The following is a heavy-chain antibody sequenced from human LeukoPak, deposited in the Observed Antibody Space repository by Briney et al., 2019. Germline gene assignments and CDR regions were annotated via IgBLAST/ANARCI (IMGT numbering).Heavy chain of an antibody. J-gene: IGHJ4*02. CDR3: AKDLHYGSGSYYFDY. D-gene: IGHD3-10*01. CDR2: ISYDGSNR. CDR1: GFTFSNYA. V-gene: IGHV3-30*04. Sequence: GRSLRLSCAASGFTFSNYAMHWVRQAPGKGLEWVAIISYDGSNRYYADSVKGRFTISRDNSKNTLYLQMNSLRAEDTAVYYCAKDLHYGSGSYYFDYWGQGTLVTVSS.